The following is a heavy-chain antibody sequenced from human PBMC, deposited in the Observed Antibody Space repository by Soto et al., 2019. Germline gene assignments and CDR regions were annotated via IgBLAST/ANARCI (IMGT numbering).Heavy chain of an antibody. Sequence: EVQPLESGGGLVQPGGSLRLSCAASGFSFSSYAMVWVRQAPGKGLEWVSVISARGGSSYFADSVKGRFTISRDNSKNVLSLEMNSLRAEDTAIYFCAKGSIEYSASVDNWGQGTLVLVSS. CDR2: ISARGGSS. CDR1: GFSFSSYA. J-gene: IGHJ4*02. D-gene: IGHD5-12*01. V-gene: IGHV3-23*01. CDR3: AKGSIEYSASVDN.